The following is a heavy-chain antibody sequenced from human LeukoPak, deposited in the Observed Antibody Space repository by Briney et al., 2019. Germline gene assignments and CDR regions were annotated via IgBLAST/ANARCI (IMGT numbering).Heavy chain of an antibody. CDR2: IFYSGST. D-gene: IGHD3-9*01. J-gene: IGHJ4*02. CDR3: ARQAGILTGYYQS. CDR1: SGSISTSNYY. Sequence: PSETLSLTCTVSSGSISTSNYYWGWVRQPPGKALEWIGNIFYSGSTYYSPSLKSRVTIPLDTSRNQFSLKLNSVTAADTAVYYCARQAGILTGYYQSWGQGTLVTVSS. V-gene: IGHV4-39*01.